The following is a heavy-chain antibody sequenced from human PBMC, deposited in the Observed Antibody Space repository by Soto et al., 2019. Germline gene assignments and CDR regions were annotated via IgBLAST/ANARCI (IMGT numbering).Heavy chain of an antibody. D-gene: IGHD4-17*01. CDR2: ISGSGGRT. V-gene: IGHV3-23*01. CDR3: AKHPLKGDYGIWYFDL. Sequence: GGSLRLSCAASGFTFSSYAMSWVRQAPGKGLEWVSAISGSGGRTYYADSVKGRFTISEDNSKNTLYLQMNSLRAEDTAVYYCAKHPLKGDYGIWYFDLWGRGTLVTVSS. CDR1: GFTFSSYA. J-gene: IGHJ2*01.